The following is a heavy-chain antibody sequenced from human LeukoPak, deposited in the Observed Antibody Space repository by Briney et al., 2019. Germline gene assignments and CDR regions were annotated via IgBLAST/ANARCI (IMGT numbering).Heavy chain of an antibody. CDR1: GGSISSYY. CDR3: ARMSGGPELWFDP. Sequence: SETLSLTCTVSGGSISSYYWSLIRQPPGKGLGGIWYIYYSGSTNYNPSLKSRVTISVDTSKNQFSLKLSSVTAADTAVYYCARMSGGPELWFDPWGQGTLVTVSS. CDR2: IYYSGST. J-gene: IGHJ5*02. D-gene: IGHD2-15*01. V-gene: IGHV4-59*01.